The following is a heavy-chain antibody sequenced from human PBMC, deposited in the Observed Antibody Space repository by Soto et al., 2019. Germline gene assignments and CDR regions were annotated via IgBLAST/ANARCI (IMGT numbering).Heavy chain of an antibody. Sequence: ASVKVSCKASGGTFSSYAISWVRQAPGQGLEWMGGIIPIFGTANYAQKFQGRVTITADESTSTAYMELSSLRSEDTAVYYCARDPGYCSGGSCYEVDYWGQGTLVTVSS. CDR1: GGTFSSYA. J-gene: IGHJ4*02. CDR3: ARDPGYCSGGSCYEVDY. D-gene: IGHD2-15*01. V-gene: IGHV1-69*13. CDR2: IIPIFGTA.